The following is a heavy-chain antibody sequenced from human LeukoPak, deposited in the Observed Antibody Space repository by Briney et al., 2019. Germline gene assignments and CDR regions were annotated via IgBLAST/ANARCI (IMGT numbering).Heavy chain of an antibody. CDR1: GFTISSYA. D-gene: IGHD5-18*01. Sequence: GGSLRLSCAASGFTISSYAMHWVRQAPGKGLEWVAVISYDGSNKYYADSVKGRFTISRDNSKNTLYLQMNSLRAEDTAVYYCARDSPVDTAMGVTDYWGQGTLVTVSS. CDR3: ARDSPVDTAMGVTDY. V-gene: IGHV3-30*04. J-gene: IGHJ4*02. CDR2: ISYDGSNK.